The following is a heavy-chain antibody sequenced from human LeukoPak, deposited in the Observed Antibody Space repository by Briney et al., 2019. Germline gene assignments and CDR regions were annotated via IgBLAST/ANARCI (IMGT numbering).Heavy chain of an antibody. CDR2: IYYSRTT. D-gene: IGHD7-27*01. J-gene: IGHJ4*02. Sequence: PSETLSLTCTVSGGSISSYYWSWIRQPPGKGLEWIGYIYYSRTTNYTPSVKSRATISVQTSKNHFSLKLSSVTAAHTAVYYCARVPGDYYFDYWGQGTLVTVSS. CDR1: GGSISSYY. V-gene: IGHV4-59*01. CDR3: ARVPGDYYFDY.